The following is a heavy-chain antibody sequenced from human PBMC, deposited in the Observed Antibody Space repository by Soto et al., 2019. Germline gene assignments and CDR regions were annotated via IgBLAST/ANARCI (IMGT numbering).Heavy chain of an antibody. J-gene: IGHJ6*02. Sequence: EVQLLESGGGLVQPGGSLRLSCETSGFSFNTYAMTWVRQAPGMGLEWVAVINYSGRTTFHAQSVKGRFTISRDNSRNTVFLPMDSLSAEDTAVYYSANRRGSGKTYGYDKDVWGLGTTVIVS. CDR3: ANRRGSGKTYGYDKDV. D-gene: IGHD3-10*01. CDR2: INYSGRTT. V-gene: IGHV3-23*01. CDR1: GFSFNTYA.